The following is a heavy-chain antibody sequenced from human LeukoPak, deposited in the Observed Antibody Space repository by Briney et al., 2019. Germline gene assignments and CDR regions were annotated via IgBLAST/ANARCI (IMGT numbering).Heavy chain of an antibody. D-gene: IGHD5-12*01. J-gene: IGHJ4*02. CDR2: IYHSGST. CDR3: ARGGGYASPIGY. Sequence: PSETLSLTCTLSGGSISTYYWSWLRQPPGKGLEWIGYIYHSGSTNYNPSLMSRVTISVDTSKNQFSLKLSSVTAAATAVYYCARGGGYASPIGYWGQGALVTVSS. CDR1: GGSISTYY. V-gene: IGHV4-59*01.